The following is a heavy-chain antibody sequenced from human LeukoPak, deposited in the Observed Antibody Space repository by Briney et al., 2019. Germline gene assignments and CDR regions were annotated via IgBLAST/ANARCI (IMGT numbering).Heavy chain of an antibody. D-gene: IGHD6-13*01. V-gene: IGHV3-23*01. CDR2: ISGSGGST. Sequence: GGSLGLSCAASGFTFSSYAMSWVRQALGKGLEWVSAISGSGGSTNYADSVKGRFTISRDNSKNTLYLQMNSLRAEDTAVYYCAKYKGDYSNSPGAYWGQGTLVTVSS. CDR3: AKYKGDYSNSPGAY. CDR1: GFTFSSYA. J-gene: IGHJ4*02.